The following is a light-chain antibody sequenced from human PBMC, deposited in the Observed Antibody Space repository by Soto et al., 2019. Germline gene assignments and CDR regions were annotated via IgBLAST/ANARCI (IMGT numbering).Light chain of an antibody. Sequence: QSVLTQPASVSGSPGQAITISCSGSSSDVGAHNFVSWYQHHPGKAPKLMIYEVSNRPSGVSNRFSGSKSGNTASLTFSGLQAEDEADYYCHSYTRTNTYRLGSGTNATVL. J-gene: IGLJ1*01. CDR3: HSYTRTNTYR. CDR2: EVS. V-gene: IGLV2-14*01. CDR1: SSDVGAHNF.